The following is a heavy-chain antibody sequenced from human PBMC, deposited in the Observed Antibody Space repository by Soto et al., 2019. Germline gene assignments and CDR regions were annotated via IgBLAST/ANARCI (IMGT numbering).Heavy chain of an antibody. CDR1: GFTFSSYG. V-gene: IGHV3-30*18. J-gene: IGHJ4*02. Sequence: QVQLVESGGGVVQPGRSLRLSCAASGFTFSSYGMHWVRQAPGKGLEWVAVISYDGSNKYYADSVKGRFTISRDNSKNTLDLQLNSLRAEDTAVYYCAKDIVGPIDYWGQGTLVNVSS. CDR2: ISYDGSNK. D-gene: IGHD1-26*01. CDR3: AKDIVGPIDY.